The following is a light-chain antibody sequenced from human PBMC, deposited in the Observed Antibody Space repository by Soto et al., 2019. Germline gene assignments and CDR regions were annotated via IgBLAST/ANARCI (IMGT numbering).Light chain of an antibody. Sequence: EIVLTQAPATLSVSPGERATLSCRASQSISSDLAWYQQKPGQAPRLLISGASTRATGIPARFSGSGSGTEFTLTISNLQSEDSAVYYCQHYNAWPPWTFGQGTKVEVK. V-gene: IGKV3-15*01. J-gene: IGKJ1*01. CDR3: QHYNAWPPWT. CDR1: QSISSD. CDR2: GAS.